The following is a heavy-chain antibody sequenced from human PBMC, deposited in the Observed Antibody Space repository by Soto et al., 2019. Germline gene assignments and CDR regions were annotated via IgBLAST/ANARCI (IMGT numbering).Heavy chain of an antibody. V-gene: IGHV3-53*01. J-gene: IGHJ6*02. CDR2: IYNGGGT. CDR3: ARGNIGRGYYNHGMDV. Sequence: GGSLRLSCAASGFTVSSKYMSWVRQAPGKGLEWVSVIYNGGGTYYADSVKGRFTISRDNSKNTLFLQMNSLRAEDTAVYYCARGNIGRGYYNHGMDVWGQGTTVTVSS. CDR1: GFTVSSKY. D-gene: IGHD3-10*01.